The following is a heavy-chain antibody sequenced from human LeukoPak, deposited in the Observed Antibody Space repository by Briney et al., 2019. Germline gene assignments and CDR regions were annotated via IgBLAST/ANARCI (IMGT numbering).Heavy chain of an antibody. V-gene: IGHV3-53*01. D-gene: IGHD1-14*01. Sequence: GGSLRLSCAASGFTVITNDMTRVRQAPGKGLDWVSVLYSDGNTKYADSVQGRFTISRDNSKNTLYLEMNSLSPDDTAVYYCARGVEPLAANTLAYWGQGTLVTVSS. J-gene: IGHJ4*02. CDR3: ARGVEPLAANTLAY. CDR1: GFTVITND. CDR2: LYSDGNT.